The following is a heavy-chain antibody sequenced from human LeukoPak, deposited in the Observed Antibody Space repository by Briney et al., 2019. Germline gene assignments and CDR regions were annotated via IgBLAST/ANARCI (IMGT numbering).Heavy chain of an antibody. D-gene: IGHD5-18*01. V-gene: IGHV3-66*01. J-gene: IGHJ4*02. Sequence: GGSLRLSCAGSGFTFNTYSMTWVRQAPGKGLEWVSVIYSGGSTYYADSVKGRFTISRDNSKNTLYLQMNSLRAEDTAVYYCARDSYGLDYWGQGTLVTVSS. CDR3: ARDSYGLDY. CDR1: GFTFNTYS. CDR2: IYSGGST.